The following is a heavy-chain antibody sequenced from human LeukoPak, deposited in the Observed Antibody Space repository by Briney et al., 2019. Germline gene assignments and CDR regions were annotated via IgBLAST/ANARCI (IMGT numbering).Heavy chain of an antibody. V-gene: IGHV3-20*04. CDR1: GFTFDDYG. CDR2: INWNGGST. D-gene: IGHD3-22*01. Sequence: GGSLRLSCAASGFTFDDYGMSWVRQAPGKGLEWVSGINWNGGSTGYADSVKGRFTISRDNAKNSLYLQMNSLRAEDTALYYRARAAESTYYYDSSGYTAPPYFDYWGQGTLVTVSS. CDR3: ARAAESTYYYDSSGYTAPPYFDY. J-gene: IGHJ4*02.